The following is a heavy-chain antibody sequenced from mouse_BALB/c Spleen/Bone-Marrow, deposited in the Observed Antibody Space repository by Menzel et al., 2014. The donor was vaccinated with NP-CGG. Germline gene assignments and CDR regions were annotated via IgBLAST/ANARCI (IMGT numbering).Heavy chain of an antibody. CDR2: ISSGGSYT. D-gene: IGHD1-3*01. V-gene: IGHV5-6*01. CDR3: ARLTPDYAMDY. CDR1: GFTFSNYG. Sequence: EVKLVESGGDLVKPGGSLKLSCAASGFTFSNYGMSWVRQTPDKRLEWVATISSGGSYTYFPDSVKGRFTISRDNAKNTLYRQMNSLKSEDAAMYYCARLTPDYAMDYWGQGTSVTVSS. J-gene: IGHJ4*01.